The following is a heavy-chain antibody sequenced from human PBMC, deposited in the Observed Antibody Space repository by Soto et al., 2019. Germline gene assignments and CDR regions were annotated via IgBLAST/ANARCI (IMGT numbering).Heavy chain of an antibody. CDR3: ARDHTPVVTSCFDY. CDR2: INPNSGGT. J-gene: IGHJ4*02. Sequence: QVQLVQSGAEVKKPGASVKVSCKASGYTFTGYYMHWVRQAPGQGLEWLGWINPNSGGTNYAQKFQGRVTKTRDTSISTAYMELSRLRSDATAVYCCARDHTPVVTSCFDYGGQGTLVTVSS. V-gene: IGHV1-2*02. D-gene: IGHD2-21*02. CDR1: GYTFTGYY.